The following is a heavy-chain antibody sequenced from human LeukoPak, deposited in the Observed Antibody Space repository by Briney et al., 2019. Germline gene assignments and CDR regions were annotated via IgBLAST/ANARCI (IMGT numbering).Heavy chain of an antibody. V-gene: IGHV3-23*01. CDR1: GFTFSSYA. CDR2: IFGSGGSP. Sequence: QPGGSLRLSCAASGFTFSSYAMSWVRQAPGKGLDWIAGIFGSGGSPHYADSVKGRFTISRDNSKNTVYLQINSLRAEDTAVYYCGKTTAEYSSGQKPAWPVDYWGQGTLVTVSS. D-gene: IGHD6-19*01. CDR3: GKTTAEYSSGQKPAWPVDY. J-gene: IGHJ4*02.